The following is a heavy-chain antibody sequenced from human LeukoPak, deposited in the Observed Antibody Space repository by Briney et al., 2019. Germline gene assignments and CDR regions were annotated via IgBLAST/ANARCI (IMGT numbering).Heavy chain of an antibody. CDR1: GGSISSTIYY. CDR3: ARDDGSLGTSFDY. Sequence: SETLSLTCTVSGGSISSTIYYWGWIRQPPGKGLEWIGSIYYRGSTYYNPSLKSRVAISVDTSKNQFSLKLSSVTAEDTAVYYCARDDGSLGTSFDYWGQGTLVTVSS. V-gene: IGHV4-39*07. D-gene: IGHD7-27*01. CDR2: IYYRGST. J-gene: IGHJ4*02.